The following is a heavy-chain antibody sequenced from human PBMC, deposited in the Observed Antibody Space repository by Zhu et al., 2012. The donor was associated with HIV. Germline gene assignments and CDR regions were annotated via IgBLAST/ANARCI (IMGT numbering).Heavy chain of an antibody. CDR1: GGSISGYH. D-gene: IGHD1-7*01. Sequence: QVQLQESGPGLVKPSETLSLTCSVSGGSISGYHWSWIRQPAGRGLVWIGRIYPSGSTKYNPSLKSRVTTSVDTSKNQFSLNLTSVTAADTAVYYCARVSEGVTTRNYYFDYWGPGEVWSRSP. V-gene: IGHV4-4*07. J-gene: IGHJ4*02. CDR2: IYPSGST. CDR3: ARVSEGVTTRNYYFDY.